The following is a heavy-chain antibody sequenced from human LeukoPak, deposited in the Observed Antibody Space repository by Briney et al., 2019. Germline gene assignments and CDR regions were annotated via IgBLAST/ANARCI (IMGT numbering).Heavy chain of an antibody. CDR1: GFTFDDYA. V-gene: IGHV3-9*01. CDR2: ISWNSGSI. Sequence: GGSLRLSCAASGFTFDDYAMHWVRQAPGKGLEWVSGISWNSGSIGYADSVKGRFTISRDNAKNSLYLQMNSLRAEDTALYYCAKATSWGLGEGSAFDIWGQGTMVTVSS. D-gene: IGHD3-16*01. J-gene: IGHJ3*02. CDR3: AKATSWGLGEGSAFDI.